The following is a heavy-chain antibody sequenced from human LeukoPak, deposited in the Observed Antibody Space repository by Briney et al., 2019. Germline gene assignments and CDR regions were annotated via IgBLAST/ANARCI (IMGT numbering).Heavy chain of an antibody. J-gene: IGHJ6*03. CDR2: IYYSGST. Sequence: SETLSLTCTVSGGSISSSSYYWGWIRQPPGKGLEWIGSIYYSGSTYYNPSLKSRVTISVDTSKNQFSLKLSSVTAADTAVYYCATHGVYYYYMDVWGKGTTVTVSS. V-gene: IGHV4-39*01. CDR1: GGSISSSSYY. CDR3: ATHGVYYYYMDV. D-gene: IGHD3-10*01.